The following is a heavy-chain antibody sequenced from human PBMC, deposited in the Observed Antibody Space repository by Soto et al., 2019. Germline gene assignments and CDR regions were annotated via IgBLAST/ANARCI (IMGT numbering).Heavy chain of an antibody. J-gene: IGHJ5*02. CDR3: ARLSGVLRYFDWHCGWFDP. CDR2: IYPGDSDT. D-gene: IGHD3-9*01. CDR1: GSRLSRNY. V-gene: IGHV5-51*07. Sequence: FPWSPCGSRLSRNYWGWEQPLPEDRLGWIGNIYPGDSDTRYSPSFKGQVTISADKSISTAYLQWSSLKASDTAMYYCARLSGVLRYFDWHCGWFDPWGQGTLVTVSS.